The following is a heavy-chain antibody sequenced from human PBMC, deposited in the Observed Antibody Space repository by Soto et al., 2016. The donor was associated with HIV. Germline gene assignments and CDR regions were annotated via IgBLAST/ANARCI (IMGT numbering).Heavy chain of an antibody. J-gene: IGHJ5*02. V-gene: IGHV3-43*02. Sequence: EVQLVESGGGVVQPGGSLRLSCAASGFTFGDYAMHWVRQGTGKGLEWVSLISGDGGDTYYADSVKGRFTISRDNSRRFLYLEMNNLRSEDTALYYCAKDRRRFGSGSNEWFDPWGQGTLVTVSS. D-gene: IGHD3-10*01. CDR3: AKDRRRFGSGSNEWFDP. CDR1: GFTFGDYA. CDR2: ISGDGGDT.